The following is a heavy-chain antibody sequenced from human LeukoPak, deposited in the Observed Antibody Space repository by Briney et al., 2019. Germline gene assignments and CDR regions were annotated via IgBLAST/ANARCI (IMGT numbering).Heavy chain of an antibody. CDR2: ISHSGTT. D-gene: IGHD2-2*01. V-gene: IGHV4-4*02. CDR1: GDSISSSNW. Sequence: PSGTLSLTCAVSGDSISSSNWWNWVRQTPGKGLEWIGEISHSGTTLYNPSLKSRVTISVDKSNNQFSLRLSLTSVTAADTAVYYCAGCISTSCYSWGQGTLVTVSS. CDR3: AGCISTSCYS. J-gene: IGHJ4*02.